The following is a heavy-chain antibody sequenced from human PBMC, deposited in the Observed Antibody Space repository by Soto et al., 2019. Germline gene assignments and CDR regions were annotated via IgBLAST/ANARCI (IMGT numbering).Heavy chain of an antibody. CDR2: ISGSGGST. CDR3: TRSWVGEHV. V-gene: IGHV3-23*01. CDR1: GFTFSSDV. Sequence: EMQLLESGGGLVQPGGSLRLSCSASGFTFSSDVMTWVRQAPGKGLEWVSGISGSGGSTYYADSVKGRFTISRDNSKNTLYLQMNSLRVEDTALYYCTRSWVGEHVWGQGTLVTVSS. J-gene: IGHJ4*02. D-gene: IGHD3-10*01.